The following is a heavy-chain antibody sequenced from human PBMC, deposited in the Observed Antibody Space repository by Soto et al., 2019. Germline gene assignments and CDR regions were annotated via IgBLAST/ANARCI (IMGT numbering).Heavy chain of an antibody. D-gene: IGHD3-10*01. V-gene: IGHV4-39*01. CDR3: ARHIAGTWFAP. CDR2: IYYSGST. J-gene: IGHJ5*02. Sequence: PSETLSLTCTVSGGSINIGNYYWGWIRQPPGKSLEWIGSIYYSGSTYYTASLKSRVTIFVDTSKNEFTLKVTSVTAADTAVYYCARHIAGTWFAPWGQGTLVTVSS. CDR1: GGSINIGNYY.